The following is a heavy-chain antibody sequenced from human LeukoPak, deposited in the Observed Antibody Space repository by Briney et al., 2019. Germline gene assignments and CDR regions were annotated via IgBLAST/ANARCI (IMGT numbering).Heavy chain of an antibody. D-gene: IGHD5-18*01. V-gene: IGHV4-39*07. CDR3: ATENVDTAMAIDY. Sequence: SETLSLTCTVSGGSISSSSYYWGWIRQPQGKGLEWIGSIYYSGSTYYNPSLKSRVTISVDTSKNQFSLKLSSVTAADTAVYYCATENVDTAMAIDYWGQGTLVTVSS. CDR2: IYYSGST. J-gene: IGHJ4*02. CDR1: GGSISSSSYY.